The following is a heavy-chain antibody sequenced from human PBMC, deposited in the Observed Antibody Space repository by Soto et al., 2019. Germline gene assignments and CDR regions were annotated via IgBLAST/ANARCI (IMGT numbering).Heavy chain of an antibody. Sequence: GASVKVSCAASGFTFSSYSMNWVRQAPGKGLEWVSSISSSSSYIYYADSVKGRFTISRDNAKNSLYLQMNSLRAEDTAVYYCARDQPGYSYGYGLGYWGQGTLVTVSS. V-gene: IGHV3-21*01. D-gene: IGHD5-18*01. CDR2: ISSSSSYI. J-gene: IGHJ4*02. CDR3: ARDQPGYSYGYGLGY. CDR1: GFTFSSYS.